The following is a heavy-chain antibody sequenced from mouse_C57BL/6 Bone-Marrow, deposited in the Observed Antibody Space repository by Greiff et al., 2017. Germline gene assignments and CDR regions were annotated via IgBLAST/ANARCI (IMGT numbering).Heavy chain of an antibody. CDR1: GYTFTSYW. D-gene: IGHD1-1*01. Sequence: QVQLQQPGAELVKPGASVKLSCKASGYTFTSYWMHWVKQRPGQGLEWIGMIHPNSGSTNYNEKFKSKATLTVDKSSSTAYMQLSSLTSEDSAVYYCARRNYYYGSSYPYFDYWGQGTTLTVSS. V-gene: IGHV1-64*01. CDR2: IHPNSGST. CDR3: ARRNYYYGSSYPYFDY. J-gene: IGHJ2*01.